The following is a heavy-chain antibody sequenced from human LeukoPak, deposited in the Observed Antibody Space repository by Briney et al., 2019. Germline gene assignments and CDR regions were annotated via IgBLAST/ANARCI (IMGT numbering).Heavy chain of an antibody. CDR1: GYTFTSYG. J-gene: IGHJ4*02. D-gene: IGHD2/OR15-2a*01. CDR3: ARRRAVPGFYYFDY. CDR2: ISAYNGNT. V-gene: IGHV1-18*01. Sequence: GASVKVSCKASGYTFTSYGISWVRQAPGQGLEWMGWISAYNGNTNYAQKLQGRVTMTTDTSTSTAYMELRSLRSDDTAVYYCARRRAVPGFYYFDYWGQGTLVTVSS.